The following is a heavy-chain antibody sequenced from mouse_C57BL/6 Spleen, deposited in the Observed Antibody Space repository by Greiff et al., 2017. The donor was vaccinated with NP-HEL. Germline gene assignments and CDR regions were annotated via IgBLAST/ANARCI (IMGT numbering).Heavy chain of an antibody. CDR3: ARPRLRYAMDY. V-gene: IGHV2-2*01. CDR2: IWSGGST. J-gene: IGHJ4*01. D-gene: IGHD1-2*01. Sequence: QVQLKESGPGLVQPSQSLSITCTVSGFSLTSYGVHWVRQSPGKGLEWLGVIWSGGSTDYNAAFISRLSISKDNSKSQVFFKMNSLQADDTAIYYCARPRLRYAMDYWGQGTSVTVSS. CDR1: GFSLTSYG.